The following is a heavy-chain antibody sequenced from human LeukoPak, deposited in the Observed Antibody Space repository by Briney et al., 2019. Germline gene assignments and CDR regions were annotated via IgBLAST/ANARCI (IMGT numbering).Heavy chain of an antibody. CDR3: ARGVATTEYYYGMDV. D-gene: IGHD5-12*01. J-gene: IGHJ6*02. CDR1: GGSISSCGYY. CDR2: IYYSGST. V-gene: IGHV4-31*03. Sequence: PSETLSLTCTVSGGSISSCGYYWSWIRQHPGKGLEWIGYIYYSGSTYYNPSLKSRVTISVDTSKNQFSLKLSSVTAADTAVYYCARGVATTEYYYGMDVWGQGTTVTVSS.